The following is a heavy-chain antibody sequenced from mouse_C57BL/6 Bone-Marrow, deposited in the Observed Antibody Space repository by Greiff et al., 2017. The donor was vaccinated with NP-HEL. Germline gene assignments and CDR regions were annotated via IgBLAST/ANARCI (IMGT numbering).Heavy chain of an antibody. CDR2: IYPGDGDT. D-gene: IGHD1-1*01. CDR3: ARAFYYYGSSIYYFDY. J-gene: IGHJ2*01. V-gene: IGHV1-82*01. CDR1: GYAFSSSW. Sequence: QVQLTQSGPELVKPGASVKISCKASGYAFSSSWMNWVKQRPGKGLEWIGRIYPGDGDTNYNGKFKGKATLTADKSSSTAYMQLSSLTSEDSAVYFCARAFYYYGSSIYYFDYWGQGTTLTVSS.